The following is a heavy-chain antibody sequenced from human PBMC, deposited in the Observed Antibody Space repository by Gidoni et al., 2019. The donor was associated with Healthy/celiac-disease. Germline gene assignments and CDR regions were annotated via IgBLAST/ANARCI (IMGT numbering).Heavy chain of an antibody. CDR1: GYSFTSYW. J-gene: IGHJ6*02. CDR2: IDPSDSYT. Sequence: EVQLVQSGAEVKKPGESLRISCKGSGYSFTSYWISWVRQMPGKGLEWMGRIDPSDSYTNYSPSFQGHVTISADKSISTAYLQWSSLKASDTAMYYCARHGVQLEPRPLSLYYYGMDVWGQGTTVTVSS. CDR3: ARHGVQLEPRPLSLYYYGMDV. V-gene: IGHV5-10-1*03. D-gene: IGHD1-1*01.